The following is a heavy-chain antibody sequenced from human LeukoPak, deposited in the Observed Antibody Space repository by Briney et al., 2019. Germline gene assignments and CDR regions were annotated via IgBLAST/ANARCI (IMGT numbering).Heavy chain of an antibody. CDR2: ISWDGGST. Sequence: PGGSLRLSCAASGFTFDDYTMHWVRQAPGKGLEWVSLISWDGGSTYYADSVKGRFTISRDNSKNSLYLQMNSLRTEDTALYYCAKAGSYLVVTTGDFDYWGQGTLVTVSS. J-gene: IGHJ4*02. CDR1: GFTFDDYT. V-gene: IGHV3-43*01. CDR3: AKAGSYLVVTTGDFDY. D-gene: IGHD4/OR15-4a*01.